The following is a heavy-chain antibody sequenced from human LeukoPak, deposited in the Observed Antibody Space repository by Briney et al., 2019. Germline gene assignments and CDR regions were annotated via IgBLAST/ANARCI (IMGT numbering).Heavy chain of an antibody. D-gene: IGHD2-2*01. J-gene: IGHJ3*01. CDR2: IRQDGGET. CDR3: ARAWDFVVGAFDL. V-gene: IGHV3-7*03. Sequence: PGGSLRLSCEASGLTFSRDWMGWVRQAPGKGLEWVANIRQDGGETYYGDSVKGRFTISRDDSKNTLYLQMSSLRGEDTAIYYCARAWDFVVGAFDLWGQGTMVTVSS. CDR1: GLTFSRDW.